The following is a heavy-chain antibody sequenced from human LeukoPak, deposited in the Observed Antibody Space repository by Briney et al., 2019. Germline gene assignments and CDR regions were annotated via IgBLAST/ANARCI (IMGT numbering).Heavy chain of an antibody. CDR2: IIPIFGTA. CDR1: GGTFSSYA. D-gene: IGHD4-11*01. J-gene: IGHJ4*02. V-gene: IGHV1-69*06. Sequence: ASVKVSCKASGGTFSSYAISWVRQAPGQELEWMGGIIPIFGTANYAQKFQGRVTITANKSTSTAYMELSSLRSEDTAVYYCARHDYSNYSDYWGQGTLVTVSS. CDR3: ARHDYSNYSDY.